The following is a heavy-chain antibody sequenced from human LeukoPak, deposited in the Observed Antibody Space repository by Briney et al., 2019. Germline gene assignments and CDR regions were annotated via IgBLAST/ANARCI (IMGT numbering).Heavy chain of an antibody. CDR1: GYTFTSYG. CDR2: ISAYNGNT. J-gene: IGHJ6*03. CDR3: ARTGYSSSWSPYYYYMDV. Sequence: GASVKVSCKASGYTFTSYGISWVRQAPGQGLEWMGWISAYNGNTNYAQKLQGRVTMTTDTSTNTTYMELRSLRSDDTAVYYCARTGYSSSWSPYYYYMDVWGKGTTVTVSS. V-gene: IGHV1-18*01. D-gene: IGHD6-13*01.